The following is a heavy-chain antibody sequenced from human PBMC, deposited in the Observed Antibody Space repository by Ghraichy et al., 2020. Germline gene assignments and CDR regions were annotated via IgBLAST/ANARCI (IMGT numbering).Heavy chain of an antibody. J-gene: IGHJ6*02. Sequence: GGSLRLSCATSGFTFSSYAMNWVRQAPGKGLEWVSGSSGSGGSTYHADSVKGRFTISRDNSKNTLFLQMTSLRDEDTAVYYCAKGTGHAINYAMDVWGQGTTVTVSS. CDR3: AKGTGHAINYAMDV. CDR2: SSGSGGST. D-gene: IGHD1-14*01. CDR1: GFTFSSYA. V-gene: IGHV3-23*01.